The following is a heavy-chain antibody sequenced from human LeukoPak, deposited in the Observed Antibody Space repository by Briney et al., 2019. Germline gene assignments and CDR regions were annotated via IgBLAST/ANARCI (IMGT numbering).Heavy chain of an antibody. CDR1: GFTFSSYG. V-gene: IGHV3-33*01. J-gene: IGHJ4*02. CDR2: IWYDGSNK. D-gene: IGHD3-9*01. Sequence: GRSLRLSCAASGFTFSSYGMHWVRQAPGKGLEGVAVIWYDGSNKYYADSVNGRFTISRDNSKNTLYLQMNSLRAEDTAVYYCARGSPYYDILTGYTFDYWGQGTLVTVSS. CDR3: ARGSPYYDILTGYTFDY.